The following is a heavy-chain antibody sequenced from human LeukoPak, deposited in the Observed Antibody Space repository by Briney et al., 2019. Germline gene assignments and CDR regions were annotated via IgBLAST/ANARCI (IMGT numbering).Heavy chain of an antibody. CDR2: ISYDGRSQ. J-gene: IGHJ4*02. D-gene: IGHD3-10*01. CDR3: AAERGASGEFAY. V-gene: IGHV3-30*03. CDR1: GLTFTSYG. Sequence: PGGSLRLSCAASGLTFTSYGMHWVRQAPGKGLEWVAVISYDGRSQYYADSVKGRFSISRDNSKNTLYLQMTSLRPEDTAVYYCAAERGASGEFAYWGLGTLVPVSS.